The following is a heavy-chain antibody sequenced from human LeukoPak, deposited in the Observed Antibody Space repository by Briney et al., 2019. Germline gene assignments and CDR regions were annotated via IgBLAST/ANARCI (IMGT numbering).Heavy chain of an antibody. J-gene: IGHJ4*02. Sequence: GGSLRLSCAASGFTFSSYSMNWVRQAPGKGLEWVSSISSISSYIYYADSVKGRFTISRDNAKNSLYLQMNSLRAGDTAVYYCARDPYSGYDGGWGQGTLVTVSS. CDR1: GFTFSSYS. V-gene: IGHV3-21*01. CDR2: ISSISSYI. D-gene: IGHD5-12*01. CDR3: ARDPYSGYDGG.